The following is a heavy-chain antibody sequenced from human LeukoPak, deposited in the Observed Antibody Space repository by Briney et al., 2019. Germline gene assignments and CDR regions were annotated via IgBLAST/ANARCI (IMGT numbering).Heavy chain of an antibody. Sequence: GRSLRLSCAASGFTFSSYGMHWVRQAPGKGLEWVAVISYDGSNKYYADSVKGRFTISRDNSKNTLYLQMNSLRAEDTAVYYCANLTAGITYYYGSGSYGPSNGGQGTLVTVSS. J-gene: IGHJ4*02. V-gene: IGHV3-30*18. CDR3: ANLTAGITYYYGSGSYGPSN. D-gene: IGHD3-10*01. CDR2: ISYDGSNK. CDR1: GFTFSSYG.